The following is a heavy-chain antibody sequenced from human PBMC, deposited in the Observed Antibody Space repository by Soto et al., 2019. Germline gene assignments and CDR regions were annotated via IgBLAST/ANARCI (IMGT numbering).Heavy chain of an antibody. CDR2: ISAYNGNT. D-gene: IGHD1-26*01. CDR3: ARVQGRGVGATYYYYGMDV. J-gene: IGHJ6*02. CDR1: GYTFTSYG. V-gene: IGHV1-18*01. Sequence: QVQLVQSGAEVKKPGASVKVSCKASGYTFTSYGISWVRQAPGQGLEWMGWISAYNGNTNYAQKLQGRVTMTTDTXXSXAXXELRSLRSDDTAVYYCARVQGRGVGATYYYYGMDVWGQGTTVTVSS.